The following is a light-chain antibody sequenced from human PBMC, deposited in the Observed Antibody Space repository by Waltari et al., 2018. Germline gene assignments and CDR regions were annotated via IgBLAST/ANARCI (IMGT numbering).Light chain of an antibody. J-gene: IGLJ3*02. CDR1: RSNIGAGSD. V-gene: IGLV1-40*01. CDR3: QSYDSSLGVGV. CDR2: GNS. Sequence: QSVLTQPPSVSGAPGQRVTISCTGSRSNIGAGSDVPWYQHLPGAAPRLLTFGNSNRPSGVPDRFSASKSDTSASLAITGLQAEDEADYYCQSYDSSLGVGVFGGGTKLTVL.